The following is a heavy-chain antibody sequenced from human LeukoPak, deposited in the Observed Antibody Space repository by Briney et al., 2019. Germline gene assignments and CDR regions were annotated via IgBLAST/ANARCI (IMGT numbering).Heavy chain of an antibody. CDR1: GFTFSNAW. V-gene: IGHV3-15*01. D-gene: IGHD6-19*01. CDR2: IKSKTDGGTT. CDR3: AKGDQWLVLGGAFDI. J-gene: IGHJ3*02. Sequence: GGSLRLSCAASGFTFSNAWMSWVRQAPGKGLEWVGRIKSKTDGGTTDYAAPVKGRFTISRDNSKNTLYLQMNSLRAEDTAVYYCAKGDQWLVLGGAFDIWGQGTMVTVSS.